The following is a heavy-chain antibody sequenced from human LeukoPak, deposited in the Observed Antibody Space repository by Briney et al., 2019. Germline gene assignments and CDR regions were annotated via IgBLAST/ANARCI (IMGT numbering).Heavy chain of an antibody. Sequence: SETLSLTCAVYGGSFSGYYWSWIRQPPGKGLEWIGEINHSGSTNYNPSLKSRVTISVDTSKNQFSLKLSSVTAADTAVYYCAGGDYDTDYWGQGTLVTVSS. D-gene: IGHD3-22*01. CDR3: AGGDYDTDY. CDR1: GGSFSGYY. CDR2: INHSGST. V-gene: IGHV4-34*01. J-gene: IGHJ4*02.